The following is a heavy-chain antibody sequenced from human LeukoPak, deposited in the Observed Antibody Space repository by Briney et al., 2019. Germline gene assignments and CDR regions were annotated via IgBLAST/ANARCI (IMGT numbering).Heavy chain of an antibody. CDR1: GGSISSYY. CDR2: IYYSGST. D-gene: IGHD3/OR15-3a*01. J-gene: IGHJ4*02. V-gene: IGHV4-59*01. Sequence: SETLSLTCTVSGGSISSYYWSWIRQPPGKGPEWIGYIYYSGSTNYNPSLKSRVTISVDTSKNQFSLKLSSVTAADTAVYYCARDSASGLFDYWGQGTLVTVSS. CDR3: ARDSASGLFDY.